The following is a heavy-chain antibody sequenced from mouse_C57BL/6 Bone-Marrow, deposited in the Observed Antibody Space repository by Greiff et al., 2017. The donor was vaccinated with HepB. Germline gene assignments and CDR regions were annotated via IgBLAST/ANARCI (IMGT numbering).Heavy chain of an antibody. CDR3: ARLGIYYAMDY. CDR1: GYSFTDYN. D-gene: IGHD4-1*01. CDR2: INPNNGGT. V-gene: IGHV1-18*01. Sequence: VQLQQSGPELVKPGASVKISCKASGYSFTDYNMNWVKQSNGKSLEWIGDINPNNGGTIYNQKFKGKATLTVDKSSSTAYMELRSLTSEDTAVYYCARLGIYYAMDYWGQGTSVTVSS. J-gene: IGHJ4*01.